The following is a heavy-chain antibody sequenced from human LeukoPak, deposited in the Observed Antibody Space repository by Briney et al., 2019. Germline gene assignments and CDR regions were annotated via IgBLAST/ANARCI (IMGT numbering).Heavy chain of an antibody. Sequence: PSETLSLTCTVSGGSISSSSYYWGWIRQPPGKGLEWIGSIYYSGSTYYNPSLKSRVTISVDTSKSQFSLKLSSVTAADTAVYYCARQYSSSWYWKNNWFDPWGQGTLVTVSS. D-gene: IGHD6-13*01. CDR2: IYYSGST. CDR1: GGSISSSSYY. J-gene: IGHJ5*02. CDR3: ARQYSSSWYWKNNWFDP. V-gene: IGHV4-39*01.